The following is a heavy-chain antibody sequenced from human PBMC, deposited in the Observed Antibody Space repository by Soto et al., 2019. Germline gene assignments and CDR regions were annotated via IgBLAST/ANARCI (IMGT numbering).Heavy chain of an antibody. CDR2: INHDGSKT. Sequence: HPGGSLRLSCAASQFSFSSYWMHWVRQVPGKGPAWVSRINHDGSKTGYADSVKGRFTISRDNTNNTLYLQMNSLRVEDTAMYYCVREPWGFSGTWYDYWGQGTLVTVSS. CDR1: QFSFSSYW. D-gene: IGHD6-13*01. CDR3: VREPWGFSGTWYDY. V-gene: IGHV3-74*01. J-gene: IGHJ4*02.